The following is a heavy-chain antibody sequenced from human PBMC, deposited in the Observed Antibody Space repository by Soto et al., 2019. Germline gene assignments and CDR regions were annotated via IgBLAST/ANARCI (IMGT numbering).Heavy chain of an antibody. J-gene: IGHJ4*02. CDR2: IYPGDSDT. D-gene: IGHD6-13*01. Sequence: PGESLKISCKGSGYSFTSYWIGWVRQMPGKGLEWMGIIYPGDSDTRYSPSFQGQVTISADKSISTAYLQWSSLKASDTAMYYCARRGTAAGTLDPTAKLFDYWGQGTLVTVSS. CDR1: GYSFTSYW. CDR3: ARRGTAAGTLDPTAKLFDY. V-gene: IGHV5-51*01.